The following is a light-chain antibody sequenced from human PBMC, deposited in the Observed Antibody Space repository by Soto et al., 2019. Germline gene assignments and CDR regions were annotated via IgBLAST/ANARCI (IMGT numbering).Light chain of an antibody. J-gene: IGKJ2*03. V-gene: IGKV1-39*01. CDR1: ENIRNY. CDR3: QQSLRSPQS. Sequence: DIQMTQSPSSLSESVGDRVTITCRASENIRNYLNWYQQKLGKAPKLLISAALSLQSGVPSRFSGSGSGTVFTLNITSLQPEDFATYYCQQSLRSPQSFGHGTKLEIK. CDR2: AAL.